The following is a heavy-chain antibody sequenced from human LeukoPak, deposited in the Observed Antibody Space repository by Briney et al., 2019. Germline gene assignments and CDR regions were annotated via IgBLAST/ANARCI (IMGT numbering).Heavy chain of an antibody. D-gene: IGHD2-2*01. CDR2: INHSGST. J-gene: IGHJ2*01. CDR1: GGSFSGYY. CDR3: ARRDCSSTSCYPDHWYFDL. Sequence: TSETLSLTCAVYGGSFSGYYWIWIRQPPGKGLEWIGEINHSGSTNYNPSLKSRVTISVDASKDQFSLKLSSVTAADTAVYYCARRDCSSTSCYPDHWYFDLWGRGTLVTVSS. V-gene: IGHV4-34*01.